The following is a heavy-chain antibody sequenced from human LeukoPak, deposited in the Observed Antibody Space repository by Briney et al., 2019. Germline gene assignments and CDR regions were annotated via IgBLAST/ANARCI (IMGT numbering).Heavy chain of an antibody. CDR3: ARDRLRWWFRDYYYYVGV. CDR1: GFTFDDYG. D-gene: IGHD4-23*01. J-gene: IGHJ6*03. Sequence: GGSLRLSCAASGFTFDDYGMSWVRQAPGKGLEWVSGINWNGGSTGYADSVKGRFTISRDNAKNSLYLQMNSLRAEDTALYYCARDRLRWWFRDYYYYVGVWGKGTTVTVSS. V-gene: IGHV3-20*04. CDR2: INWNGGST.